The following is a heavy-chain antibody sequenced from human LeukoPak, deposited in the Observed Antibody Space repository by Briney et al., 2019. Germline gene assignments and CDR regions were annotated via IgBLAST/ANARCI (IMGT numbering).Heavy chain of an antibody. CDR2: IIPILGIA. CDR1: GGTFSSYA. J-gene: IGHJ4*02. Sequence: VASVKVSCKASGGTFSSYAISWVRQAPGQGLEWMGGIIPILGIANYAQKFQGRVTITADKSTSTAYMELSSLRSEDTAVYYCARGRATVTPNSPTDYWGQGTLVTVSS. V-gene: IGHV1-69*10. D-gene: IGHD4-17*01. CDR3: ARGRATVTPNSPTDY.